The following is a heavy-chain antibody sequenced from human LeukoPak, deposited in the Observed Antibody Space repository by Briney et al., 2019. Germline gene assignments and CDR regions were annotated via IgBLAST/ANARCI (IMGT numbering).Heavy chain of an antibody. Sequence: SETLSLTFAVYRGSFSGYYWSWIRQPPGKGLEWIGEINHNGSTNYNPSLKSRVTISVDTSKNQFSLKLSSVTAADTAVYYCARGYCSGGSCYGFDDYWGQGTLVTVSS. V-gene: IGHV4-34*01. CDR2: INHNGST. CDR3: ARGYCSGGSCYGFDDY. CDR1: RGSFSGYY. D-gene: IGHD2-15*01. J-gene: IGHJ4*02.